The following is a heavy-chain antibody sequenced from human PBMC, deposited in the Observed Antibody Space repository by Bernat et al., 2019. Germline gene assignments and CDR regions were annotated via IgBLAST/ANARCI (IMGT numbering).Heavy chain of an antibody. J-gene: IGHJ4*02. V-gene: IGHV3-33*01. CDR3: AREWKAPYGSGSIDY. Sequence: QVQLVESGGGVVQPGRSLRLSCAASGFTFSSYGMHWVRQAPGKGLEWVAVIWYDGSNKYYADSVKGRFTISRDNSKNTLYLQMNGLRAEDTAVYYCAREWKAPYGSGSIDYWGQGTLVTVSS. D-gene: IGHD3-10*01. CDR1: GFTFSSYG. CDR2: IWYDGSNK.